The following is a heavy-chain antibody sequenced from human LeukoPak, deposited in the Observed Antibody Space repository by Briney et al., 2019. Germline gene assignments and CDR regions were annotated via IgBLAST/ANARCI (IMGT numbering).Heavy chain of an antibody. CDR2: ISWNSGNI. V-gene: IGHV3-9*03. CDR3: ARGGISIVGVVISMDV. CDR1: GFTFDDYA. J-gene: IGHJ6*03. Sequence: GRSLRLSCAASGFTFDDYAMHWVRQAPGKGLEWVSSISWNSGNIGYADSVKGRFTISRDNAKNSLYLQMNSLRAEDMALYYCARGGISIVGVVISMDVWGKATTVTVPS. D-gene: IGHD3-3*01.